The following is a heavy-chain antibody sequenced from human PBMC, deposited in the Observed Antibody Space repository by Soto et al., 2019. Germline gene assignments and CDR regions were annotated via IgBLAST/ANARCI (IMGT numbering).Heavy chain of an antibody. V-gene: IGHV3-48*03. Sequence: SLRLSCTASGFTFSSYEMNWVRQAPGKGLEWVSYISTSGSTIYYADSVKGRFTISRDNAKNSLYLQMNSLRPDDTAVYYCARENCDYWGQGTLVTVSS. CDR1: GFTFSSYE. CDR3: ARENCDY. D-gene: IGHD1-1*01. CDR2: ISTSGSTI. J-gene: IGHJ4*02.